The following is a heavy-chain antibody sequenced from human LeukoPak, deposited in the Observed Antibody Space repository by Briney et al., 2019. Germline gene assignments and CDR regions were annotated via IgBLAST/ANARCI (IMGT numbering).Heavy chain of an antibody. CDR3: ARGPPRTYGSGSYHPIVWFDP. CDR1: GDSITSDHY. Sequence: SQTLSLTCTVSGDSITSDHYWTWIRQPPGKGLEWISYIYHSGNTYYNPSLRSRVTMSVATSKNQFSLKLSSVTAADTAVYYCARGPPRTYGSGSYHPIVWFDPWGQGTLVTVSS. V-gene: IGHV4-30-4*08. J-gene: IGHJ5*02. CDR2: IYHSGNT. D-gene: IGHD3-10*01.